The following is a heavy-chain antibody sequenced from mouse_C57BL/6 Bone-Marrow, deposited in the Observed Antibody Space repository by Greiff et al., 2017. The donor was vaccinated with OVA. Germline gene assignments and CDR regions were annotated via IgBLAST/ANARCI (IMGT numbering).Heavy chain of an antibody. Sequence: EVQRVESVAELVRPGASVKLSCTASGFNIKNTYMHWVKQRPEQGLEWIGRIDPANGNTKYAPKFQGKATITADTSSNTAYLQLSSLTSEDTAIYYCAREDYSNVAWFAYWGQGTLVTVSA. D-gene: IGHD2-5*01. CDR1: GFNIKNTY. CDR3: AREDYSNVAWFAY. V-gene: IGHV14-3*01. J-gene: IGHJ3*01. CDR2: IDPANGNT.